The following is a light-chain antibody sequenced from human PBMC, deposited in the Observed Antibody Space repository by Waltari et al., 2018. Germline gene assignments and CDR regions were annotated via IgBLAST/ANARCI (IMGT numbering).Light chain of an antibody. CDR1: RSNIGRNA. CDR3: AAWDDSLSGFV. J-gene: IGLJ1*01. V-gene: IGLV1-44*01. Sequence: QSVLTQPPSASGTPGPRFTIPCSGCRSNIGRNAVNWYQQGPGTAPKLLIYTNDQRPSGVPDRFSGSKSGTSASLAISGLQSEDEAGYYCAAWDDSLSGFVFGTGTKVTVL. CDR2: TND.